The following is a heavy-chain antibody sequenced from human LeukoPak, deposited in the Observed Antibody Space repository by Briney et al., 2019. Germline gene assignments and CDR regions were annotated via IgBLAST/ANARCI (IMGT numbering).Heavy chain of an antibody. CDR3: ASRSGFL. CDR2: ISHGGTT. J-gene: IGHJ4*02. V-gene: IGHV4-34*01. D-gene: IGHD3-22*01. Sequence: SETLSLTCAVFGGSLSGYYWSWIRQPPGKGLEWIGEISHGGTTNYNPSLKSRVTISVDTSKNQFSLKLSSVTAADTAVYYCASRSGFLWGQGTLVTVSS. CDR1: GGSLSGYY.